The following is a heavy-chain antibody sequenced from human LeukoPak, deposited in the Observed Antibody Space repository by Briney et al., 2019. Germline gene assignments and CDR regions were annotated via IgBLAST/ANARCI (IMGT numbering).Heavy chain of an antibody. J-gene: IGHJ5*02. CDR2: IIPIFGTA. Sequence: ASVKVSCKASGGTFSNYTISWVRQAPGQGLEWMGGIIPIFGTANYAQKFQGRVTITTDESTSTAYMELSSLRSEDTAVYYCAREGGSYRYNWFDPWGQGTLVTVSS. CDR3: AREGGSYRYNWFDP. V-gene: IGHV1-69*05. CDR1: GGTFSNYT. D-gene: IGHD1-26*01.